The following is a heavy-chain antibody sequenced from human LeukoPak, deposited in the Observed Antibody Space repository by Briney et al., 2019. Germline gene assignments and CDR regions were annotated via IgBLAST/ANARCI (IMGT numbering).Heavy chain of an antibody. V-gene: IGHV3-53*01. J-gene: IGHJ3*02. CDR1: GFTVSSNY. CDR3: VQEGPRGLAFDI. CDR2: IYSGGST. Sequence: GGSLRLSCAASGFTVSSNYMSWVRQAPGKGLEWVSVIYSGGSTYYADSVKGRSTISRDNSKNTLYLQMNSLRAEDTAVYYCVQEGPRGLAFDIWGQGTKVTVSS.